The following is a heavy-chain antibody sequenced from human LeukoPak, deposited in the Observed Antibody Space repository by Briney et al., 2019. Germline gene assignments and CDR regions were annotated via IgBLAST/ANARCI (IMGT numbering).Heavy chain of an antibody. Sequence: SQTLSLTCTVSGGSISSGGYYWSWIRQHPGKGLEWIGYIYYSGSTYYNPSLKSRVTLSVDTSKNQFSLKLSSVTAADTAVYYCARAQPYYYDSSGYIDYWGQGTLVTVSS. CDR1: GGSISSGGYY. CDR3: ARAQPYYYDSSGYIDY. V-gene: IGHV4-31*03. D-gene: IGHD3-22*01. J-gene: IGHJ4*02. CDR2: IYYSGST.